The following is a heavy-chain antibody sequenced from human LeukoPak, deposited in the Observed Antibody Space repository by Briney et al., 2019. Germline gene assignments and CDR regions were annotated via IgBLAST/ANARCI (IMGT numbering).Heavy chain of an antibody. CDR3: ARARYFDWDDFDY. V-gene: IGHV3-7*01. Sequence: GGSLRLSCAASGFTFSSYWMSWVRQAPGKGLEWVANIKQDGSEKYYVDSAKGRFTISRDNAKNSLYLQMNSLRAEDTAVYYCARARYFDWDDFDYWGQGTLVTVSS. J-gene: IGHJ4*02. CDR1: GFTFSSYW. CDR2: IKQDGSEK. D-gene: IGHD3-9*01.